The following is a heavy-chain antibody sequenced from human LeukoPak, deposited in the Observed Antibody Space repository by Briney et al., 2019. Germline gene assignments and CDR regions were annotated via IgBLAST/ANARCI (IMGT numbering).Heavy chain of an antibody. CDR2: IYYSGST. D-gene: IGHD3-10*01. CDR1: GGSISSYY. Sequence: SETLSLTCTVSGGSISSYYWSWIRQPPGKGLEWIGYIYYSGSTNYNPSLKSRVTISVDTSKNQFSLKLSSVTAADTAVYYCAGSSGGDAFDIWGQGTMVTVSS. V-gene: IGHV4-59*01. J-gene: IGHJ3*02. CDR3: AGSSGGDAFDI.